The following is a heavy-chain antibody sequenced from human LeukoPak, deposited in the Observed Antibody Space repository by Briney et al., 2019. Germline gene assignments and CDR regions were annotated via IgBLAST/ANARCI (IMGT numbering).Heavy chain of an antibody. CDR1: GFAFSSYN. CDR3: ARDLDTSGYYSYFDP. D-gene: IGHD3-22*01. Sequence: GSLRLSCAASGFAFSSYNMNWVRQAPGKGLEWISYIGSSGSPTHYADSVGGRFTISRDNAKNSLYLQMNSLRAEDTAVYYCARDLDTSGYYSYFDPWGQGTLVTVSS. J-gene: IGHJ5*02. V-gene: IGHV3-48*01. CDR2: IGSSGSPT.